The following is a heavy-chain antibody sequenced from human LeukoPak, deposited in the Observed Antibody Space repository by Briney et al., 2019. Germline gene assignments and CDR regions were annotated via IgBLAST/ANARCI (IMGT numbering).Heavy chain of an antibody. Sequence: PSQTLSLTCTVSGGSISSGGYYWSWIRQHPGKGLEWIGYIYYSGSTYYNPSLKSRVTISVDTSKNQFSLKLSSVTAADTAVYYCARDLTGTGDYWYFDLWGRGTLVTISS. V-gene: IGHV4-31*03. CDR2: IYYSGST. J-gene: IGHJ2*01. CDR1: GGSISSGGYY. D-gene: IGHD7-27*01. CDR3: ARDLTGTGDYWYFDL.